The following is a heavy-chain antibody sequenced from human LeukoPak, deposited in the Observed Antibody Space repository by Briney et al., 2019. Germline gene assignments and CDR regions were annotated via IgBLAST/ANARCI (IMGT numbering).Heavy chain of an antibody. V-gene: IGHV4-61*02. CDR3: ARDRGDYVKYFDY. J-gene: IGHJ4*02. D-gene: IGHD4-17*01. CDR1: GGSISSGSYY. CDR2: IYTSGIT. Sequence: PSQTLSLTCTVSGGSISSGSYYWSWIRQPAGKGLEWIGRIYTSGITNYNPSLKSRVTISVDTSKNQFSLKLSFVTAADTAVYYCARDRGDYVKYFDYWGQGTLVTVSS.